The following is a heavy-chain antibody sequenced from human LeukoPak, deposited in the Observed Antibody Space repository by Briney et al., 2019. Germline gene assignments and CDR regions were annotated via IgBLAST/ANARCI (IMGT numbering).Heavy chain of an antibody. D-gene: IGHD3-3*01. J-gene: IGHJ3*02. CDR1: GGSISSYY. Sequence: PSETLSLTCTVSGGSISSYYRSWIRQPPGQGLEWNGYIYYSGSTNYNPSLKSRVTISVDTSKNQFSLKLSSVTAADTAVYYCAREIGNDFWSGYSPLVAFDIWGQGTMVTVSS. V-gene: IGHV4-59*01. CDR3: AREIGNDFWSGYSPLVAFDI. CDR2: IYYSGST.